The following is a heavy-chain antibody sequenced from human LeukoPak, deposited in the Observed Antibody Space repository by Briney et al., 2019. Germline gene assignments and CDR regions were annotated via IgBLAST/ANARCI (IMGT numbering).Heavy chain of an antibody. CDR1: GFTFSSYE. CDR3: AREIGSAARGR. V-gene: IGHV3-48*03. J-gene: IGHJ4*02. D-gene: IGHD6-13*01. Sequence: GGSLRLSCAASGFTFSSYEMNWVRQAPGKGLEWVSYISSSGSTIYYADSVKGRFTISRDNAKNSLYLQMNSLRAEDTAVYYCAREIGSAARGRWGQGTLVTVSS. CDR2: ISSSGSTI.